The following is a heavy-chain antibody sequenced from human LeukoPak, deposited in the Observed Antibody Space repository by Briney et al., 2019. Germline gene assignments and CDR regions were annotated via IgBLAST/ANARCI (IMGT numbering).Heavy chain of an antibody. CDR3: ARDRVRGNSNPFFDY. J-gene: IGHJ4*02. CDR2: IYYSGTT. CDR1: GGSVSSGTYY. Sequence: SETLSLTCTVSGGSVSSGTYYWSWIRQPPGKGLEWIGYIYYSGTTNYNPSLKSRVTISADTSKNQFSLKLSSVTAADTAVYYCARDRVRGNSNPFFDYWGQGTLVTVSS. D-gene: IGHD4-11*01. V-gene: IGHV4-61*01.